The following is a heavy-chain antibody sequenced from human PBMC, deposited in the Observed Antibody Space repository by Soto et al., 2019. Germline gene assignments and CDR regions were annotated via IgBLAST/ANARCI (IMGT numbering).Heavy chain of an antibody. CDR3: ARVEMATIGNYYHGMDV. D-gene: IGHD5-12*01. V-gene: IGHV1-69*13. Sequence: GASVKVSCKASGGTFSSYAISWVRQAPGQGLEWMGGIIPIFGTANYAQKFQGRVTITADESTSTAYMELSSLRSEDTAVYYCARVEMATIGNYYHGMDVWGQGTTVTVSS. CDR1: GGTFSSYA. J-gene: IGHJ6*02. CDR2: IIPIFGTA.